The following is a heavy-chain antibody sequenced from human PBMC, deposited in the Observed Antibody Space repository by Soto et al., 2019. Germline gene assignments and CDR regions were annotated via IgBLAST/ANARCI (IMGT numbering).Heavy chain of an antibody. CDR1: GFTFSSYG. Sequence: QVQLVESGGGVVQPGRSLRLSCEASGFTFSSYGMHWVRQAPGKGLEWVAFISYDGSNEYYADSVRGRFAISRDNSRNSVSLHLSSLRGEDTAVYYCAKDISASGSCFDYWGQGSLVTVSS. D-gene: IGHD3-10*01. CDR2: ISYDGSNE. CDR3: AKDISASGSCFDY. V-gene: IGHV3-30*18. J-gene: IGHJ4*02.